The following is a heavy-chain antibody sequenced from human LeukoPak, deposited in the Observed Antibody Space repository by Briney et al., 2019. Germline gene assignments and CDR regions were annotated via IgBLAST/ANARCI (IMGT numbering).Heavy chain of an antibody. CDR2: ISAYNGNT. V-gene: IGHV1-18*01. CDR3: ARDGVVVPAAIRDYYYMDV. J-gene: IGHJ6*03. D-gene: IGHD2-2*02. Sequence: ASVKVSCKASGYTFTSYGISWVRQAPGQGLEWMGWISAYNGNTNYAQKLQGRVTMTTDTSTSRAYMELRSLRSDDTAVYYCARDGVVVPAAIRDYYYMDVWGKGTTVTVSS. CDR1: GYTFTSYG.